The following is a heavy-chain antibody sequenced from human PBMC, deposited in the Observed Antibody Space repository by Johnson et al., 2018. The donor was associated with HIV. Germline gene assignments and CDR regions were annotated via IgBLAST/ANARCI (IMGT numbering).Heavy chain of an antibody. CDR3: ARSGYGSGSTHDAFDI. V-gene: IGHV3-66*01. Sequence: MQLVESGGGLVQPGGSLRLSCVASGFTVSSNYMSWVRQAPGKGLEWVSVLYSGGRTYYADSVKGRFTISRDNAKNTLYLQMNSLRAEDTAVYYCARSGYGSGSTHDAFDIWGQGTMVTVSS. CDR1: GFTVSSNY. D-gene: IGHD3-10*01. CDR2: LYSGGRT. J-gene: IGHJ3*02.